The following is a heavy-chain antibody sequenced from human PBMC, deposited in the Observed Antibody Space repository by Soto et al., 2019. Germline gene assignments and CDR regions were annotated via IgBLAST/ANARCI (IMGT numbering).Heavy chain of an antibody. Sequence: ASVKVSCKASGYVFSDNGVSWVRQVPGQGLEWMGWISTYTGKTKYAQKFQDRVTLTTDTSTSTAYMDLRSLRPDDTAVYYCARGGQFAPNDHQLRDVWGRGTTV. J-gene: IGHJ6*02. V-gene: IGHV1-18*04. CDR1: GYVFSDNG. CDR3: ARGGQFAPNDHQLRDV. D-gene: IGHD1-1*01. CDR2: ISTYTGKT.